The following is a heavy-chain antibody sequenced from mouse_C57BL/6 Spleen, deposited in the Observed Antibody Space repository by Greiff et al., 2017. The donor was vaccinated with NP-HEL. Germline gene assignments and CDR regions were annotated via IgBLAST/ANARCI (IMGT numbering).Heavy chain of an antibody. CDR2: ISYDGSN. V-gene: IGHV3-6*01. Sequence: VQLKESGPGLVKPSQSLSLTCSVTGYSITSGYYWNWIRQFPGNKLEWMGYISYDGSNNYNPSLKNRISITRDTSKNQFFLKLNSVTTEDTATYYCARVHYGSSYEAMDYWGQGTSVTVSS. J-gene: IGHJ4*01. CDR1: GYSITSGYY. CDR3: ARVHYGSSYEAMDY. D-gene: IGHD1-1*01.